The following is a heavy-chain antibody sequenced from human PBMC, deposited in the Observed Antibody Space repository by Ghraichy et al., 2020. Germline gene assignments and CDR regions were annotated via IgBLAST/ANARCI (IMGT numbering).Heavy chain of an antibody. V-gene: IGHV1-2*02. Sequence: ASVKVSCKASGYTFTGYYMHWVRQAPGQGLEWMGWINPNSGGTNYAQKFQGRVTMTRDTSISTAYMELSRLRSDDTAVYYCARGPSCSGGSCYDDYYYGMDVWGQGTTVTVSS. D-gene: IGHD2-15*01. CDR3: ARGPSCSGGSCYDDYYYGMDV. CDR2: INPNSGGT. J-gene: IGHJ6*02. CDR1: GYTFTGYY.